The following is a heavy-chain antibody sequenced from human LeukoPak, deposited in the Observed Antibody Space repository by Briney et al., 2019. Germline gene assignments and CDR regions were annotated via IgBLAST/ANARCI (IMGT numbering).Heavy chain of an antibody. V-gene: IGHV3-7*01. CDR2: IMVDGSEK. CDR3: AREGYGGDSMGLDY. Sequence: RGSLRLSCAASGFTFSRYWMSWVRLAPGKGLEWVANIMVDGSEKHYVDSVKGQFTISRDNAENSLYLQMNSLRAEDTAVYYCAREGYGGDSMGLDYWGQGTLVTVSS. D-gene: IGHD4-23*01. CDR1: GFTFSRYW. J-gene: IGHJ4*02.